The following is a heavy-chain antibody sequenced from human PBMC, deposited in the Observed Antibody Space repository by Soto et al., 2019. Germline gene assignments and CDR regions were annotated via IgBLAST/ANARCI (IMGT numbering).Heavy chain of an antibody. J-gene: IGHJ4*02. CDR2: ISPFTGDT. V-gene: IGHV1-18*04. CDR3: ARSCSGGSCHSAY. Sequence: ASVKVSCKASGYTFSNYGINWVRQAPGQGLEWMGWISPFTGDTHYTQSLQDRVTMTTDTSPSTAYMELRSLRSADTAVYYCARSCSGGSCHSAYWGQGTLVTVSS. D-gene: IGHD2-15*01. CDR1: GYTFSNYG.